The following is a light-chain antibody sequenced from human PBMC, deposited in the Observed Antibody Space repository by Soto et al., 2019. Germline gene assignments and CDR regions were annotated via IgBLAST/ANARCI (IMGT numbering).Light chain of an antibody. Sequence: DIQMTQSPSSLSASLGNRVTITCRESQNINNYLNWYQHKPGEAPKLLIYASSTLQSGVPARFSGSGSGTQFTLTISTLQAEDIATYFCQASYSSPAVSFGGGTKVDIK. CDR3: QASYSSPAVS. CDR1: QNINNY. CDR2: ASS. J-gene: IGKJ4*01. V-gene: IGKV1-39*01.